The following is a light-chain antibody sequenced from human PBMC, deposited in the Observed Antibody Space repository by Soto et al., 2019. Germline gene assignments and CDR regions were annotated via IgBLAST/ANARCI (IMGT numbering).Light chain of an antibody. V-gene: IGKV1-27*01. Sequence: DIQMTQSPPSLSAYLGDRVTITCRASQGISNYLAWYQQKPGRLPKLLLFGASTLQSGVPARFSGSGSGTLFTLTINGLLPEDVATYYCQQYNNWPWTFGQGTKVDIK. J-gene: IGKJ1*01. CDR2: GAS. CDR3: QQYNNWPWT. CDR1: QGISNY.